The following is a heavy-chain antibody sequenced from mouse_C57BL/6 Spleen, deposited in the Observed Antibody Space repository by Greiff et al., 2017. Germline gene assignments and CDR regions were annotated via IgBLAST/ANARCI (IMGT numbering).Heavy chain of an antibody. V-gene: IGHV5-9-1*02. Sequence: EVQVVESGEGLVKPGGSLKLSCAASGFTFSSYAMSWVRQTPEKRLEWVAYISSGGDYIYYADTVKGRFTISRDNARNTLYLQMSSLKSEDTAMYYCTREGVYYYGSSPYAMDYWGQGTSVTVSS. CDR2: ISSGGDYI. J-gene: IGHJ4*01. CDR1: GFTFSSYA. D-gene: IGHD1-1*01. CDR3: TREGVYYYGSSPYAMDY.